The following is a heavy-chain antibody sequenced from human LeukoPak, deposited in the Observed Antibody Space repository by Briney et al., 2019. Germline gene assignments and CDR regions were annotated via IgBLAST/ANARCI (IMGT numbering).Heavy chain of an antibody. Sequence: VASVKVSCKVSGYTLTELSMHWVRQAPGKGLEWMGGFDPEDGETIYAQKFQGRVTMTEDTSTDTAYMELSSLRSEDTAVYYCATLGYCTNGVCYTSLIGFDYWGQGTLVTVSS. CDR1: GYTLTELS. CDR3: ATLGYCTNGVCYTSLIGFDY. V-gene: IGHV1-24*01. D-gene: IGHD2-8*01. J-gene: IGHJ4*02. CDR2: FDPEDGET.